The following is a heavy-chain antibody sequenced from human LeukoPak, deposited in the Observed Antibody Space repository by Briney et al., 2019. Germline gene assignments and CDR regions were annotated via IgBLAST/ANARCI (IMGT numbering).Heavy chain of an antibody. CDR3: ARENPSGYYNRPIDY. J-gene: IGHJ4*02. Sequence: SETLSLTCTASGASISSYYWSWIRQPPGKGLEWIGDIYYSGSIKYNPSLKSRVTMSVDTSKNQFSLKLSSVTAADTAIYYCARENPSGYYNRPIDYWGQGTLVTVSS. CDR1: GASISSYY. CDR2: IYYSGSI. D-gene: IGHD3-22*01. V-gene: IGHV4-59*01.